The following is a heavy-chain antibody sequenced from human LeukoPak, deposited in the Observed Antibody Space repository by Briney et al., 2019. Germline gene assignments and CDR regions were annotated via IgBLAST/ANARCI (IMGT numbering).Heavy chain of an antibody. J-gene: IGHJ4*02. Sequence: GGPLRLSCAASGFTFSSYGMHWVRQAPGKGLEWVAFIRYDGSNKYYADSVKGRFTISRDNSKNTLYLQMNSLRAEDTAVYYCAKSLPHLRAFDYWGQGTLVTVSS. V-gene: IGHV3-30*02. CDR2: IRYDGSNK. CDR1: GFTFSSYG. CDR3: AKSLPHLRAFDY.